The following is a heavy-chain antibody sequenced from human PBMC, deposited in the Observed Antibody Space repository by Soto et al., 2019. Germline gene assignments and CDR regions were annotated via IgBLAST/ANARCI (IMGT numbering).Heavy chain of an antibody. CDR3: EVHYVVVPAAMGGGSSGWYASWAFDI. Sequence: PGEAQKVSCKGSGYSFTSYWNGWVRQLHGKGLEWMGIIYPGDSDTRYSPTFQGQFTISADNSISTAYVQCVRLKASDTATYYCEVHYVVVPAAMGGGSSGWYASWAFDIWGQGTMVAVSS. CDR2: IYPGDSDT. D-gene: IGHD2-2*01. J-gene: IGHJ3*02. V-gene: IGHV5-51*01. CDR1: GYSFTSYW.